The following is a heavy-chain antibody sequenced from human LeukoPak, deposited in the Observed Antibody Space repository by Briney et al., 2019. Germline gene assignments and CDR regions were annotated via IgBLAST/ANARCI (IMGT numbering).Heavy chain of an antibody. CDR3: ARGLWFGDENPPYFGY. CDR1: GGSFSGYY. CDR2: INHSGST. Sequence: SETLSLTCAVYGGSFSGYYWSWIRQPPGKGLEWIGEINHSGSTNYNPSLKSRVTISVDTSKNQFSLKLSSVTAADTAVYYCARGLWFGDENPPYFGYWGQGILVTVSS. D-gene: IGHD3-10*01. V-gene: IGHV4-34*01. J-gene: IGHJ4*02.